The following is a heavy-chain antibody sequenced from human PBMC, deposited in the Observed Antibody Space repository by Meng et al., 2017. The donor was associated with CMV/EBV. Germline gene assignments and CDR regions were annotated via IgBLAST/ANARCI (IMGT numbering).Heavy chain of an antibody. CDR1: GFSLSTSGVG. CDR3: ARIAAAGRFDY. V-gene: IGHV2-5*02. J-gene: IGHJ4*02. Sequence: QITFKESGPTLVKPTQTLTLSCTFSGFSLSTSGVGVGWFRQPPGKALEWLALIYWDDDKRYSPSLKSRLTITKDTSKNQVVLTMTNMDPVDTATYYCARIAAAGRFDYWGQGTLVTVSS. CDR2: IYWDDDK. D-gene: IGHD6-13*01.